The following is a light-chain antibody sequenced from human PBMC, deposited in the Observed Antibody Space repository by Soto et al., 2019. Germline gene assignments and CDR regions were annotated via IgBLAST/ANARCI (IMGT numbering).Light chain of an antibody. CDR3: QQYGSSPPFS. CDR2: GAS. V-gene: IGKV3-20*01. J-gene: IGKJ3*01. Sequence: EIVLKQSPGTLSLSPGERATLSCRASQSVSSTYLAWYQQKPGQAPRLLIYGASNRATGIPDRFSGGGSGTDFTLTISRLEPEDFAVYYCQQYGSSPPFSFGHGTTVEIK. CDR1: QSVSSTY.